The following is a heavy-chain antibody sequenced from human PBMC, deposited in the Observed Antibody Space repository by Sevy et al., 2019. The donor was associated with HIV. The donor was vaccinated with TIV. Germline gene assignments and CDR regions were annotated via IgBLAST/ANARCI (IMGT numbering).Heavy chain of an antibody. CDR3: ARDTGPSAYYDFWSGYRPAANWFDP. V-gene: IGHV3-21*01. J-gene: IGHJ5*02. D-gene: IGHD3-3*01. CDR1: GFTFSSYS. Sequence: GGSLRLSCAASGFTFSSYSMNWVRQAPGKGLEWVSSISSSSSYIYYADSVKGRFTISRDNAKNSLYLQMNSLRAEDTALYYCARDTGPSAYYDFWSGYRPAANWFDPWGQGTLVTVSS. CDR2: ISSSSSYI.